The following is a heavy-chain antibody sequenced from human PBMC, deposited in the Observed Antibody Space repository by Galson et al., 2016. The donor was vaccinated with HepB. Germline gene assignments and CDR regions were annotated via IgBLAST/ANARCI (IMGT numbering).Heavy chain of an antibody. D-gene: IGHD2-15*01. CDR3: AKERFGGFGGSCYSEFDS. J-gene: IGHJ4*02. Sequence: SLRLSCAASGFAFSNCGVHWVRQAPGKGLEWVALVSYDGGDKYYGDSVKGRFTVSRDNSRNMLYLHMNSLRPEDTAVYYCAKERFGGFGGSCYSEFDSWGQGTLVTVSS. V-gene: IGHV3-30*18. CDR2: VSYDGGDK. CDR1: GFAFSNCG.